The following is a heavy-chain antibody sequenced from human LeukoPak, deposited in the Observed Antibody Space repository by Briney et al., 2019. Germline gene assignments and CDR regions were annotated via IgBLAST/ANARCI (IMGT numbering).Heavy chain of an antibody. J-gene: IGHJ4*02. CDR1: GGSISSYY. CDR3: ARQMHCSGGSCYSVDRSFDY. D-gene: IGHD2-15*01. Sequence: SETLSLTCTVSGGSISSYYWSWIRQPPGKGLEWIGYIYYSGSTNYNPSLKSRVTISVDTSKNQFSLKLSSVTAADTAVYYCARQMHCSGGSCYSVDRSFDYWGQGTLVTVSP. V-gene: IGHV4-59*08. CDR2: IYYSGST.